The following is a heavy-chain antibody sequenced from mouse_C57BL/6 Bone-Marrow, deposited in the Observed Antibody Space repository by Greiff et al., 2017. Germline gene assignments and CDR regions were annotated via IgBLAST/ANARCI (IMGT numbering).Heavy chain of an antibody. J-gene: IGHJ4*01. V-gene: IGHV5-16*01. CDR2: INYDGSST. CDR1: GFTFSDYY. Sequence: VESEGGLVQPGSSMKLSCTASGFTFSDYYMAWVRQVPEKGLEWVANINYDGSSTYYLDSLKSRFIISRDNAKNILYLQMSSLKSEDTATYYCEREEGDNGYSYAMGTWGQGNSVTVSS. CDR3: EREEGDNGYSYAMGT. D-gene: IGHD2-3*01.